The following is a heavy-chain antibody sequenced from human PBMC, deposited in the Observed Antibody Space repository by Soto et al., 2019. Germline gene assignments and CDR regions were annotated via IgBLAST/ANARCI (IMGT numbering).Heavy chain of an antibody. Sequence: SETLSLTCAVYGGSFGNYYWNWIRQPPGKGLGWVGKINYSGSTDNNPPLQSRVTISVDKSKNQFSLNLTFVTAADTAVYYCARQDRVVVEGRWFDPWGQGTLVTVS. CDR2: INYSGST. CDR1: GGSFGNYY. D-gene: IGHD2-15*01. J-gene: IGHJ5*02. V-gene: IGHV4-34*01. CDR3: ARQDRVVVEGRWFDP.